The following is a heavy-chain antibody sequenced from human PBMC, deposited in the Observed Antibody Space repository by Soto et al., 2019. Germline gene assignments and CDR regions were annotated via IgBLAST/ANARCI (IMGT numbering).Heavy chain of an antibody. D-gene: IGHD3-16*01. V-gene: IGHV3-30*19. J-gene: IGHJ1*01. CDR2: TSYDGSDK. Sequence: QVQLVESGGGVVKPGTSLRVSCVGSGFTFRGIDLHWVRQVPGKGLEWVALTSYDGSDKYFAGSVRGRLTISRDNSRNTVDLQMDNLRLEDTALYYCARWGTTGGLDVWGQGTLVSV. CDR1: GFTFRGID. CDR3: ARWGTTGGLDV.